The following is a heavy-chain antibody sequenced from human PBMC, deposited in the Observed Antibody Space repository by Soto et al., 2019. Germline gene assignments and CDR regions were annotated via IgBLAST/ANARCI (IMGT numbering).Heavy chain of an antibody. CDR3: ARDTGYDHDAFDI. D-gene: IGHD5-12*01. J-gene: IGHJ3*02. Sequence: ASVKVSCKASGYTLITSYYTHWVRQAPGQGLEWMGIINPTGTMTKYSERFQGRLTMTRDTSTSTDYMELSTLTSEDTAVYFCARDTGYDHDAFDIRGQGTMVTVSS. V-gene: IGHV1-46*01. CDR1: GYTLITSYY. CDR2: INPTGTMT.